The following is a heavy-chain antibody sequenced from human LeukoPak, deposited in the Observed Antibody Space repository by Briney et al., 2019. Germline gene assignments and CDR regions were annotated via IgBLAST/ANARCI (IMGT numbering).Heavy chain of an antibody. J-gene: IGHJ4*02. Sequence: GGSLRLSCAASGFTFSRYALNWARQAPGKGLEWVSTVSVSGGSTYYADSVKGRFTISRDNSGNTLYLQMNSLRAEDTAVYDCAKDVKAGSGDCYFDYWGQGTLVTVSS. V-gene: IGHV3-23*01. CDR2: VSVSGGST. CDR3: AKDVKAGSGDCYFDY. CDR1: GFTFSRYA. D-gene: IGHD2-21*01.